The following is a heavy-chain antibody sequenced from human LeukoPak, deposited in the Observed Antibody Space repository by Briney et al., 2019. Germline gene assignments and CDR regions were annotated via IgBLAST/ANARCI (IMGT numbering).Heavy chain of an antibody. J-gene: IGHJ4*02. V-gene: IGHV3-48*01. CDR1: GFTLSSYN. Sequence: PGGSLRLSCAASGFTLSSYNMNWVRQAPGKGLEWVSYISSGSSNILYADSVKGRFTISRDNAKNSLYLQMNSLRAEDTAVYYCAREPLDYWGQGTLVTVPS. CDR3: AREPLDY. CDR2: ISSGSSNI.